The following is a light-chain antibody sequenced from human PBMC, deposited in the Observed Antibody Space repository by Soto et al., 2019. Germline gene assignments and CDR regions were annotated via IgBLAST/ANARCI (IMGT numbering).Light chain of an antibody. J-gene: IGKJ1*01. Sequence: EIVLTQSPATLSLSPGERATLSCRASQSVSSYLAWYQQKPGQAPRLLIYDASNRATGIPARFSGSGSGTDFTLTISSLEPEDFAVYYCQQRSNWPPTWTFGQGIKV. CDR2: DAS. CDR1: QSVSSY. V-gene: IGKV3-11*01. CDR3: QQRSNWPPTWT.